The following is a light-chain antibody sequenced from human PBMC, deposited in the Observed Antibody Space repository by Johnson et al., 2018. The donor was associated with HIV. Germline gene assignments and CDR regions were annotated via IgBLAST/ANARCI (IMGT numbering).Light chain of an antibody. CDR2: ENN. CDR3: GTWDNSLSTGGV. V-gene: IGLV1-51*02. CDR1: SSTIGNNY. Sequence: QSVLTQPPSVSAAPGQRVTISCSGSSSTIGNNYVSWYQQLPGTAPKLLIYENNKRPSGIPDRFSGSKSGPSATLGITGLQTGDEADSYCGTWDNSLSTGGVFGTGTKVTVL. J-gene: IGLJ1*01.